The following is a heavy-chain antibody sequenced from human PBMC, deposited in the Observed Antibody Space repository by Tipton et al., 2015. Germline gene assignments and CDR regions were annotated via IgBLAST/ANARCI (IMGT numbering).Heavy chain of an antibody. V-gene: IGHV3-53*01. CDR3: ARYLLGGFDP. D-gene: IGHD3-16*01. CDR1: GFMFSSYT. Sequence: SLRLSCAASGFMFSSYTMNWVRRAPGKGLEWVSVIETLGRTHYADSVKGRFTISRDTSNNTLYLQINSLRTEDTAVYYCARYLLGGFDPWGQGTLVTVSS. J-gene: IGHJ5*02. CDR2: IETLGRT.